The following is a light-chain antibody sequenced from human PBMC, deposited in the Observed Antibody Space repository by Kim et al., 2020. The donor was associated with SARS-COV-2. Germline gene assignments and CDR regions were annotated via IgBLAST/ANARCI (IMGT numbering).Light chain of an antibody. V-gene: IGKV3-15*01. Sequence: EIVMTQSPATLSVSPGERATLSCRASQSITRNLAWYQQKPGQAPRLLMYDASTRATGIPARFSGSGSGTEFTLTISSLQSEDFAVYYCQQYTNWPPYTFGRGTKLE. J-gene: IGKJ2*01. CDR2: DAS. CDR1: QSITRN. CDR3: QQYTNWPPYT.